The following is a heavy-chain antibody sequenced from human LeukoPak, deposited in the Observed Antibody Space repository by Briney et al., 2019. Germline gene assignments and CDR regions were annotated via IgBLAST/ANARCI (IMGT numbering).Heavy chain of an antibody. CDR1: GSTFPTFA. CDR3: AKRVPGWYWSDY. Sequence: GGSLSLSCAASGSTFPTFAMSWVRQAPGKGRGWVSSITGSSAKTLYADSVKCRFTISRDNSKNTLYLQMNSPRGEDTAVYFCAKRVPGWYWSDYWGQGTLVTVSS. CDR2: ITGSSAKT. J-gene: IGHJ4*02. V-gene: IGHV3-23*01. D-gene: IGHD6-19*01.